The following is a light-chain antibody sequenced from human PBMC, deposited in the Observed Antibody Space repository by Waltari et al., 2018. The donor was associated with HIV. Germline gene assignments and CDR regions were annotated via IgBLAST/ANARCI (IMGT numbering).Light chain of an antibody. Sequence: QPKMTQAPSASKTPGQRITRYCSGTKYHIGNNFIDVYQQIAGAAPRLVMARNDQRPAGVPDRFSGTKSGTSAFLAITGLRLDDEATYFCASWDDNLGHWIFGGGTKLTVL. CDR2: RND. CDR1: KYHIGNNF. J-gene: IGLJ2*01. CDR3: ASWDDNLGHWI. V-gene: IGLV1-47*01.